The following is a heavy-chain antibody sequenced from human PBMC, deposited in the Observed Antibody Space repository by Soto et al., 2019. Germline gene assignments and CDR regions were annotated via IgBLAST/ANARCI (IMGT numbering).Heavy chain of an antibody. J-gene: IGHJ3*02. CDR2: INPSGAST. CDR1: GYSFNSYC. V-gene: IGHV1-46*02. Sequence: QVQLVQSGAEVKKPGASVKVACKASGYSFNSYCMHWVRQAPGQGPEWMGVINPSGASTSYAQKFQGRVTMTRDTSTSTVYIEMSSLRSEDTALYYCASDYNAYQRQHVFDIWGQGTLVTVSS. D-gene: IGHD3-10*01. CDR3: ASDYNAYQRQHVFDI.